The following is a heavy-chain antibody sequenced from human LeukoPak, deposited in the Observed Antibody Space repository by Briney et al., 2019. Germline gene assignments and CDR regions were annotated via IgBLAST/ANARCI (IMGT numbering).Heavy chain of an antibody. CDR1: GFTFNSYG. Sequence: GGSLRLSCAASGFTFNSYGMHWVRQAPGKGLEWVSGISGSGGTTHYADSVKGRFTISRDNSKNTLYLQMNSLRAEDTAVYYCTKAGPSYLEYWGQGTLVTVSS. CDR2: ISGSGGTT. V-gene: IGHV3-23*01. D-gene: IGHD3-16*02. CDR3: TKAGPSYLEY. J-gene: IGHJ4*02.